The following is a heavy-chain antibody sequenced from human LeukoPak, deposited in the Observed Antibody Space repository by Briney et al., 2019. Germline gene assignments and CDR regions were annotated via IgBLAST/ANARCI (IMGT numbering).Heavy chain of an antibody. CDR3: AKTAGIAAAADFDY. CDR1: GFTFSNYG. V-gene: IGHV3-23*01. D-gene: IGHD6-13*01. CDR2: ISGSGDST. Sequence: GGSLRLSCAASGFTFSNYGMSWVRQAPGKGLEWVSSISGSGDSTYYADSVKGRFTISRDNSKNTLYLQMNSLRAEDTAVYHCAKTAGIAAAADFDYWGQGTLVTVSS. J-gene: IGHJ4*02.